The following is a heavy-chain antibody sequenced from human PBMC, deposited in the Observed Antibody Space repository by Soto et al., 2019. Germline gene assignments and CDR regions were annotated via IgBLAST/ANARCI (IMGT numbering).Heavy chain of an antibody. CDR3: ATGLSGSYGHWYFDL. D-gene: IGHD1-26*01. CDR1: GYTFTSYA. J-gene: IGHJ2*01. Sequence: ASVKVSCKASGYTFTSYAMHWVRQAPGQRLEWMGWINAGNGNTKYSQKFQGRVTITRDTSASTAYMELSSLRSEDTAVYYCATGLSGSYGHWYFDLWGRGTLVTVSS. V-gene: IGHV1-3*01. CDR2: INAGNGNT.